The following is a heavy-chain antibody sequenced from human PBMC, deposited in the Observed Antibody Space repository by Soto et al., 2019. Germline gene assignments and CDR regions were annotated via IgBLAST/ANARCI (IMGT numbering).Heavy chain of an antibody. CDR2: ISYDGSNK. V-gene: IGHV3-30*18. D-gene: IGHD1-1*01. CDR1: GFTFSSYG. CDR3: AKDNKLRYYYYMDV. J-gene: IGHJ6*03. Sequence: QVQLVESGGGVVQPGRSLRLSCAASGFTFSSYGMHWVRQAPGKGLKWVAVISYDGSNKYYADSVKGRFTISRDNSKNTLYLQMNSLRAEDTAVYYCAKDNKLRYYYYMDVWGKGTTVTVSS.